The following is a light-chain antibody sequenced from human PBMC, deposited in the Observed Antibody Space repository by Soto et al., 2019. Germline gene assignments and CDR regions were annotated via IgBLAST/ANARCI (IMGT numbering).Light chain of an antibody. J-gene: IGLJ2*01. Sequence: QLVLTQPPSASGAPGQRVSISCSGSASNIGRNTVSWYQHLPGTAPKLLFYSDNQRSSGVPDRFTASTSGTSASLAISGLQSEDEADYYCASWDDSLNVVFGGGTKVTVL. V-gene: IGLV1-44*01. CDR3: ASWDDSLNVV. CDR1: ASNIGRNT. CDR2: SDN.